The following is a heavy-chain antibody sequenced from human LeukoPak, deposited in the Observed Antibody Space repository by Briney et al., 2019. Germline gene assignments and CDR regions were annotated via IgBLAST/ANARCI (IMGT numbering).Heavy chain of an antibody. CDR3: ARGLWFGELLFDP. Sequence: PSETLSLTCAVYGGSFSGYYWCWIRQPPGKGLEWIGEINHSGSTNYNPSLKSRVTISVDTSKNQFSLKLGAVTAADTAVYYCARGLWFGELLFDPWGQGTLVTVSS. V-gene: IGHV4-34*01. J-gene: IGHJ5*02. D-gene: IGHD3-10*01. CDR2: INHSGST. CDR1: GGSFSGYY.